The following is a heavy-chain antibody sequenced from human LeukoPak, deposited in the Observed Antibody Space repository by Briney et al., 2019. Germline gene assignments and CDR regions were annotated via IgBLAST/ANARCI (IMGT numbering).Heavy chain of an antibody. CDR3: ARTKGSGSYYVIDY. CDR2: INPNSGGT. D-gene: IGHD1-26*01. CDR1: GYTFTGYY. V-gene: IGHV1-2*06. Sequence: ASVKVSCKAPGYTFTGYYMHWVRQAPGQGLEWMGRINPNSGGTNYAQKFQGRVTMTRDTSISTAYMELSRLTSDDTAVYYCARTKGSGSYYVIDYWGQGTLVTVSS. J-gene: IGHJ4*02.